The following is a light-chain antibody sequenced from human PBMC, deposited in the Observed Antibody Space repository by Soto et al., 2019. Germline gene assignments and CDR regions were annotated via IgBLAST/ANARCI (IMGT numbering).Light chain of an antibody. Sequence: EIVLTQSPGTLSLSPGERGTLSCRASQSVSSNYLAWYQQKPGQAPRLLIYGASSRATGIPDRFSGSGSGTDFTLTISRLEPEDFAVYYCKQYGSSPPITFGQGTRLEIK. CDR2: GAS. CDR1: QSVSSNY. CDR3: KQYGSSPPIT. J-gene: IGKJ5*01. V-gene: IGKV3-20*01.